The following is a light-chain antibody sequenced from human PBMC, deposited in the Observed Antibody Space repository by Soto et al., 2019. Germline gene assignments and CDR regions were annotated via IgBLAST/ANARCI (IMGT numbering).Light chain of an antibody. CDR1: QTITIN. CDR3: QQYDNWPPWT. J-gene: IGKJ1*01. V-gene: IGKV3-15*01. Sequence: EIVMTRSPATLSVSPGERATLSCRASQTITINLAWYQQRPGQPPRLLIYGASTRATGIPARFSGSGSGTEFTLTISSLQSEDFAIYYCQQYDNWPPWTFGQGTKVEIK. CDR2: GAS.